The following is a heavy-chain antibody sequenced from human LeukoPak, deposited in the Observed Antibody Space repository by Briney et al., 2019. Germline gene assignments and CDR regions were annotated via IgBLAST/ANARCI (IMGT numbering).Heavy chain of an antibody. CDR3: AKGPTPSRLLWFDY. CDR2: ISGSGGST. V-gene: IGHV3-23*01. Sequence: AGGSLRLSCAASGFTFSSYAMSWVRQAPGKGLEWVSAISGSGGSTYYADPVKGRFTISRDNSKNTLYLQMNSLRAEDTAVYYCAKGPTPSRLLWFDYWGQGTLVTVSS. D-gene: IGHD3-10*01. CDR1: GFTFSSYA. J-gene: IGHJ5*01.